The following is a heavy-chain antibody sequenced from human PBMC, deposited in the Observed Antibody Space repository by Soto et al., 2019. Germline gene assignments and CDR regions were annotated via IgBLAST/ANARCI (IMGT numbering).Heavy chain of an antibody. CDR3: ARGYYYDSRVSNYYVMDV. Sequence: QVLLVQSGADVKKPGSSVKVSCKASGGTFSSYAISWVRQAPGQGLEWMGGIITIFGKLNYAQKFQGRVTITADESTSTAYMELSNLRSEDTAVYYRARGYYYDSRVSNYYVMDVWGQVTTVTVAS. CDR1: GGTFSSYA. D-gene: IGHD3-22*01. J-gene: IGHJ6*02. V-gene: IGHV1-69*01. CDR2: IITIFGKL.